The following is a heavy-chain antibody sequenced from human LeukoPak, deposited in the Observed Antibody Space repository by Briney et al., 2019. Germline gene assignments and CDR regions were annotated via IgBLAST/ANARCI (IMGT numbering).Heavy chain of an antibody. CDR3: ARAMDYSNYARYFDY. J-gene: IGHJ4*02. CDR2: IIPILGIA. CDR1: GGTFSSYT. V-gene: IGHV1-69*02. D-gene: IGHD4-11*01. Sequence: GASVKVSCKASGGTFSSYTISWVRQAPGQGLEWMGRIIPILGIANYAQKFQGRVTITADKSTSTAYIELSSLRSEDTAVYYCARAMDYSNYARYFDYWGQGTLVTVSS.